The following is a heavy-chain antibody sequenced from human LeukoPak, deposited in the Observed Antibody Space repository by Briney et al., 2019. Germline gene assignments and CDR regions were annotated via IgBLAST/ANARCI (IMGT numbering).Heavy chain of an antibody. J-gene: IGHJ4*02. Sequence: GGTLRLSCAASGFTFNSYAVHWVRQAPGKGLEWVAVISYDGSINFYAASVKGRFTISRDNSKNTLYLQMNSLRAEDTALYFCARDRRYCSGGSCYFDYFFDYWGQGTLVTVSS. CDR3: ARDRRYCSGGSCYFDYFFDY. CDR2: ISYDGSIN. CDR1: GFTFNSYA. D-gene: IGHD2-15*01. V-gene: IGHV3-30-3*01.